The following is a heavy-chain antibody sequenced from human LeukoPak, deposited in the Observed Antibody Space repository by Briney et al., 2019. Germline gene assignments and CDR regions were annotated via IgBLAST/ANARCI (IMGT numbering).Heavy chain of an antibody. J-gene: IGHJ5*02. Sequence: PSETLSLTCAVYGGSFSGYYWSWIRQPPGKGLEWIGEINHSGSTNYNPSLKSRVTISVDTSKNQFSLKLSSVTAADTAVYYCARAPPTYYYDSSGYGGHNWFDPWGQGTLVTVSS. D-gene: IGHD3-22*01. CDR3: ARAPPTYYYDSSGYGGHNWFDP. CDR2: INHSGST. CDR1: GGSFSGYY. V-gene: IGHV4-34*01.